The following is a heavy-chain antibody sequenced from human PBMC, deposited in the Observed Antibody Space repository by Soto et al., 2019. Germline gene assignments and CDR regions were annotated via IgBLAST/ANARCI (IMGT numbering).Heavy chain of an antibody. CDR2: MLGGGFGA. V-gene: IGHV3-23*01. D-gene: IGHD6-19*01. Sequence: GGSLRLSCAASGFTFSDFAMSWVRQARGEGLEWGSGMLGGGFGAFYAGSVRGRFTISRDNSRNTRYLKMDSLRAEDAAVYYCAKQWGHPLDSYSFDYWGQGTLVTVSS. CDR1: GFTFSDFA. J-gene: IGHJ4*02. CDR3: AKQWGHPLDSYSFDY.